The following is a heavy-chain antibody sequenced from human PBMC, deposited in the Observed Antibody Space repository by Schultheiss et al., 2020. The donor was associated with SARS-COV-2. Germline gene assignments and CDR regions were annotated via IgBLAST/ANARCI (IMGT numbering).Heavy chain of an antibody. CDR2: ISYDGSDQ. CDR3: AKALYSYTSGSYTAYGMDV. CDR1: GFAFSNYG. V-gene: IGHV3-30*18. J-gene: IGHJ6*02. D-gene: IGHD3-10*01. Sequence: GGSLRLSCAASGFAFSNYGMHWVRQAPGKGLEWVAVISYDGSDQNYDESVKGRFTVSRDNSKKTMYLQMNSLRGEDTAVYYCAKALYSYTSGSYTAYGMDVWGQGTTVTVSS.